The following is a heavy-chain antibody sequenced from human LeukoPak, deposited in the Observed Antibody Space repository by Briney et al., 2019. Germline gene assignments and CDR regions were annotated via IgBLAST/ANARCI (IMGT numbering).Heavy chain of an antibody. CDR1: GYSFKTYG. V-gene: IGHV1-18*01. CDR3: ARDVKIYLLPKWLGGLVTDDNWVDP. D-gene: IGHD3-10*01. CDR2: ISPYNGDA. Sequence: ASVKVSCKASGYSFKTYGISWVRQAPGQGLEWMAWISPYNGDAHYAQNFQGRVSLTTDTSTSTAYMELRSLRSDDTAIYYCARDVKIYLLPKWLGGLVTDDNWVDPWGQGNLVTASS. J-gene: IGHJ5*02.